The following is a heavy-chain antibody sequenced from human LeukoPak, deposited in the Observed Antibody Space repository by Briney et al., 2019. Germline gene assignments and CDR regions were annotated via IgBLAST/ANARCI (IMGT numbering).Heavy chain of an antibody. Sequence: ALVKVTCKASGYTFTSYDINWVRQATGQGLEWMGWMNPNSGNTGYSQKFQGRVTMTRNTSISTAYMEMSGLRCEDTAVYYCALKGRYDSGSGSSYFDYWGQGTLVTVSS. V-gene: IGHV1-8*01. CDR1: GYTFTSYD. CDR3: ALKGRYDSGSGSSYFDY. J-gene: IGHJ4*02. D-gene: IGHD3-10*01. CDR2: MNPNSGNT.